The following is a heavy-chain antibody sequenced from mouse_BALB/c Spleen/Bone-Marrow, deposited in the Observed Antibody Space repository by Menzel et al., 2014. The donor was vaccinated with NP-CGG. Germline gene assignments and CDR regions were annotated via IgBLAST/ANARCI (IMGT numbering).Heavy chain of an antibody. V-gene: IGHV5-12-1*01. CDR3: ARHRYYFDY. J-gene: IGHJ2*01. CDR2: ISSGGGST. CDR1: GFAFSSYD. Sequence: EVKVEESGGGLVKPGGSLKLSCAASGFAFSSYDMPWVHQTPEKRLGWVAYISSGGGSTYYPDTVKGRFTISRDNAKNTLYLQMSSLKSEDTAMYYCARHRYYFDYWGQGTTLTVSS.